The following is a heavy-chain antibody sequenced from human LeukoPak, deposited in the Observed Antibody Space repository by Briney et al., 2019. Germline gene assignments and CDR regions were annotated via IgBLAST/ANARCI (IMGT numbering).Heavy chain of an antibody. J-gene: IGHJ4*02. CDR2: IDHSGNT. CDR3: ARQGSISAFDF. Sequence: SETLSLTCAVYGGSFSGYHWSWIRQPPGRGLEWIGEIDHSGNTKYNPSLKSRGTISVDTSKNQFSLKLGALSAADTAVYFCARQGSISAFDFWGRGTLVTVSS. D-gene: IGHD2-21*01. CDR1: GGSFSGYH. V-gene: IGHV4-34*01.